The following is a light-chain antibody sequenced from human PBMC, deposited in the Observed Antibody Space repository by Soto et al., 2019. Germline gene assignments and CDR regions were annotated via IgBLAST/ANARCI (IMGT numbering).Light chain of an antibody. CDR3: SSYGGSRAV. Sequence: QSALTQPASVSGSPGQSITISCTGTSSDVGSNNFVSWYQQHPGQAPKLMIYEVSKRPLGVSPRFSASKSGNTASLTSSGLQDEDEAYYYCSSYGGSRAVFGGGTQLTVL. V-gene: IGLV2-23*02. CDR1: SSDVGSNNF. J-gene: IGLJ7*01. CDR2: EVS.